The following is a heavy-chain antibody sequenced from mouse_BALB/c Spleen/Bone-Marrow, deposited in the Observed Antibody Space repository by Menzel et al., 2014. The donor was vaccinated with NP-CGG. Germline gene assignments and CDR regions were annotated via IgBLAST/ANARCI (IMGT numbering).Heavy chain of an antibody. V-gene: IGHV5-17*02. J-gene: IGHJ2*01. CDR1: GFTFSYFG. Sequence: EVKLEESGGGLVQPGGSRKLSCAASGFTFSYFGMHWARQAPEKGLEWVAYISSGSSIIYYADTVKGRFTISRDSPKNTLFLQMTSLRSEDTAMYYCARERTGFDYWGQGTTLTVSS. CDR3: ARERTGFDY. D-gene: IGHD4-1*01. CDR2: ISSGSSII.